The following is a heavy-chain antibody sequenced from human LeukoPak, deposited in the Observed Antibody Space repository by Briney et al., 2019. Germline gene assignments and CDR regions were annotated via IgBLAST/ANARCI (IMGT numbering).Heavy chain of an antibody. CDR2: IYHSGSS. J-gene: IGHJ3*02. Sequence: SETLSLTCAVSGGSISSSDWWSRVRQPPGKGLEWIGEIYHSGSSNYNPSLQSRVTISVDKSKNQFSLKLSSVTAADTAVYYCANYKKGGEGTAFDIWGQGTMVTVSS. CDR1: GGSISSSDW. CDR3: ANYKKGGEGTAFDI. V-gene: IGHV4-4*02. D-gene: IGHD1-1*01.